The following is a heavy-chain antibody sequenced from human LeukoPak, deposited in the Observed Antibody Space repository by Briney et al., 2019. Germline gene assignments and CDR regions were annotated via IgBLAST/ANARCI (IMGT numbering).Heavy chain of an antibody. CDR2: ISYDGSNK. D-gene: IGHD1-26*01. Sequence: VAVISYDGSNKYYADSVKGRFTISRDNSKNTLYLQMNSLRAEDTAVYYCAREWELRATFDYWGQGTLVTVSS. V-gene: IGHV3-30-3*01. J-gene: IGHJ4*02. CDR3: AREWELRATFDY.